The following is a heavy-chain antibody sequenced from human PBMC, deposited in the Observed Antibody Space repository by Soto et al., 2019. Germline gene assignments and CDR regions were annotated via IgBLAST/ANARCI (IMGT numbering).Heavy chain of an antibody. Sequence: GGSLRLSCAASGFTFSSYAMHWVRQAPGKGLEWVAVISYDGSNKYYADSVKGRFTISRDNSKNTLYLQMNSLRGEHTAQYYCKSAKLRPGSYAFDIWGQGTMVTVSS. CDR2: ISYDGSNK. J-gene: IGHJ3*02. D-gene: IGHD2-15*01. V-gene: IGHV3-30*04. CDR1: GFTFSSYA. CDR3: KSAKLRPGSYAFDI.